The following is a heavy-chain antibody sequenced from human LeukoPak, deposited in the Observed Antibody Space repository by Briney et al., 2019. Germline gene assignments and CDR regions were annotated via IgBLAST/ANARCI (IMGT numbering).Heavy chain of an antibody. CDR1: GFTVSSNY. D-gene: IGHD3-22*01. J-gene: IGHJ4*02. CDR3: AKDRSDGRYYDFDS. V-gene: IGHV3-23*01. CDR2: ITGSGETT. Sequence: PGGSLRLSCAASGFTVSSNYMSWVRQAPGKGLEWVSAITGSGETTYYADSVKGRFTISRDNSKNTLYLHMNSLRAEDTAVYYCAKDRSDGRYYDFDSWGQGTLVTVSS.